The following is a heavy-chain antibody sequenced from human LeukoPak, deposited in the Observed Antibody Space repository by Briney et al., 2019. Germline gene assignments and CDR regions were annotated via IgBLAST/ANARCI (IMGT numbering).Heavy chain of an antibody. J-gene: IGHJ4*02. CDR1: GYSISSGYY. Sequence: PSETLSLTCAVSGYSISSGYYWGWIRQPPGKGLEWIGSIYHSGSTYYNPSLKSRVTISVDTSKNQFSLKLSSVTAADTAVYYCARGVLEWLEYYFDYWGRGTLVTVSS. V-gene: IGHV4-38-2*01. D-gene: IGHD3-3*01. CDR3: ARGVLEWLEYYFDY. CDR2: IYHSGST.